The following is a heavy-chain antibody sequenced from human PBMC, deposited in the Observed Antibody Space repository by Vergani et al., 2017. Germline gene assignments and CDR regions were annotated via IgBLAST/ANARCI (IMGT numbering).Heavy chain of an antibody. CDR3: ARVAPSNSEVTPTAFDV. V-gene: IGHV1-18*01. CDR2: IRPYTGHT. Sequence: QIQLVQSGAEVKRPGASVKVSCKPSGYPFISQGLSWVRQAPGQGLEWMAWIRPYTGHTIYAQKFQDRVTMTADTSTNTAYMELRSLRSDDTAVYFCARVAPSNSEVTPTAFDVWGQGTMVTVSS. J-gene: IGHJ3*01. CDR1: GYPFISQG. D-gene: IGHD1-1*01.